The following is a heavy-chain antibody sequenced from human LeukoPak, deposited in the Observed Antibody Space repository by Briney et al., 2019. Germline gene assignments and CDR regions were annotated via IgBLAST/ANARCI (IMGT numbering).Heavy chain of an antibody. Sequence: ASVTVSYKPSGYTFTSCDINWVRQAPGQGLEWMGWMNPNSGNTGYGQSFQGRITITRDISIGTAYMELSNLTSEDTAINYCTRGSSGRRDNWGQGTLVTVSA. V-gene: IGHV1-8*01. CDR2: MNPNSGNT. CDR3: TRGSSGRRDN. CDR1: GYTFTSCD. D-gene: IGHD6-19*01. J-gene: IGHJ4*02.